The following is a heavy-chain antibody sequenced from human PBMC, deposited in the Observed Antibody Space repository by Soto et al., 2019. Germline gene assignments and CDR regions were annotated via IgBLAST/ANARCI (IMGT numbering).Heavy chain of an antibody. CDR2: IYWDDDK. D-gene: IGHD6-13*01. J-gene: IGHJ4*02. CDR3: AHSVTSSWTKHPFFDY. V-gene: IGHV2-5*02. CDR1: GFSLSTSGVG. Sequence: QITLKESGPTLVKPTQTLTVTCTFSGFSLSTSGVGVAWIRQPPGKALEWLALIYWDDDKRYSPSLKSRLTITRDTSISQVVLTMTNMDPVDTATYYCAHSVTSSWTKHPFFDYWGQGTLVTVSS.